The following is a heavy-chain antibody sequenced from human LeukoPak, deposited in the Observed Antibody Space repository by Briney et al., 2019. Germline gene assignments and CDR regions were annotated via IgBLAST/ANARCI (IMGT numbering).Heavy chain of an antibody. D-gene: IGHD1-26*01. J-gene: IGHJ4*02. Sequence: SETLSLTCAVYGGSFSGYYWSWIRQPPGKGLEWIGEINHSGSTNYNPSLKSRVTISVDTTKNQFSLKLSSVTAADTAVYYCARSRYRGNYFDYWGQGTLVTVSS. CDR2: INHSGST. CDR3: ARSRYRGNYFDY. V-gene: IGHV4-34*01. CDR1: GGSFSGYY.